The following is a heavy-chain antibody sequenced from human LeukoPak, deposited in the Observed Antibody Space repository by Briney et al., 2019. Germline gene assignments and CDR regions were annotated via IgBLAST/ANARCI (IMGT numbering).Heavy chain of an antibody. CDR2: VNPNNGDT. Sequence: GASVTVSCKASGYTFTRYYLHWVRQAPGQGLEWMGCVNPNNGDTNYAQKFQGSVTITRDTAIDTVYMELSRLRSDDAAVYCCARAGGVYWWFDSWGQGTLVTVSS. D-gene: IGHD2-8*02. CDR3: ARAGGVYWWFDS. CDR1: GYTFTRYY. J-gene: IGHJ5*01. V-gene: IGHV1-2*02.